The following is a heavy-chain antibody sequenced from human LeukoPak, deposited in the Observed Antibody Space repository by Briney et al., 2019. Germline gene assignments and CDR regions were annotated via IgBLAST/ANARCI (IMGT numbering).Heavy chain of an antibody. CDR1: GFTFSTYE. J-gene: IGHJ6*03. D-gene: IGHD1-26*01. V-gene: IGHV3-30*02. Sequence: PGGSLRLSCAASGFTFSTYEMNWVRQAPGKGLEWVAFIRYDGSNKYYADSVKGRFTISRDNSKNTLYLQMNSLRAEDTAVYYCAGIGRTRYYYYYMDVWGKGTTVTISS. CDR3: AGIGRTRYYYYYMDV. CDR2: IRYDGSNK.